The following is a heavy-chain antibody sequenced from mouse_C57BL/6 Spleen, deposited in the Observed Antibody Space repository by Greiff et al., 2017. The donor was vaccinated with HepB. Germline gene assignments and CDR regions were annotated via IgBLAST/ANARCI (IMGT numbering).Heavy chain of an antibody. D-gene: IGHD1-1*01. CDR3: ARDYYYGSSYGGDYAMDY. CDR1: GFTFSDYY. CDR2: INYDGSST. J-gene: IGHJ4*01. V-gene: IGHV5-16*01. Sequence: EVMLVESEGGLVQPGSSMKLSCTASGFTFSDYYMAWVRQVPEKGLEWVANINYDGSSTYYLDSLKSRFIISRDNAKNILYLQMSSLKSEDTATYYCARDYYYGSSYGGDYAMDYWGQGTSVTVSS.